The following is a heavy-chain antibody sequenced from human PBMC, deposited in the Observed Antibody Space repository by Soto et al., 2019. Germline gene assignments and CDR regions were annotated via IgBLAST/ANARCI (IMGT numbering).Heavy chain of an antibody. CDR2: INWNSGSI. D-gene: IGHD1-26*01. CDR1: GFTFDDYA. Sequence: GGSLRLSCAASGFTFDDYAMDWVRQVPGKGLEWVSGINWNSGSIGYADSVKGRFAISRDNAKNSLHLQMNSLRAEDTAFYYCVKDESINSYSGNFRHWGQGTLVTVSS. J-gene: IGHJ1*01. CDR3: VKDESINSYSGNFRH. V-gene: IGHV3-9*01.